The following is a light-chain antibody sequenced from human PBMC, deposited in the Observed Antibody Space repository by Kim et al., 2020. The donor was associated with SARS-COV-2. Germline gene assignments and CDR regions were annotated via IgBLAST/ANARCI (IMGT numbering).Light chain of an antibody. J-gene: IGLJ2*01. CDR3: AAWDDSLSGVV. Sequence: GHRVTISYSRRRSNIGNTDVYWYQQLQGTAPKLLSYRTYPRPSGVPDRFSGSKSGTAASLAISGLRSEDEADYYCAAWDDSLSGVVFGGGTQLTVL. V-gene: IGLV1-47*01. CDR1: RSNIGNTD. CDR2: RTY.